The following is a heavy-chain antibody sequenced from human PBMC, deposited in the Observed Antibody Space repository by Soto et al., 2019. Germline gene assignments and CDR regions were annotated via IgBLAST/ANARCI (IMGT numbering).Heavy chain of an antibody. V-gene: IGHV3-23*01. CDR1: GFTFSNYA. CDR3: AHNCGVDCHSVFFY. Sequence: EVQLLESGGGLVQPGGSLRLSCAASGFTFSNYAMSWVRQAPGKGLEWVSGISGGGGSSYYADSVKGRFTISRDNSKNTLHLQMNGRRAEDTAVYYGAHNCGVDCHSVFFYWGQGTLVIVSS. J-gene: IGHJ4*02. D-gene: IGHD2-21*02. CDR2: ISGGGGSS.